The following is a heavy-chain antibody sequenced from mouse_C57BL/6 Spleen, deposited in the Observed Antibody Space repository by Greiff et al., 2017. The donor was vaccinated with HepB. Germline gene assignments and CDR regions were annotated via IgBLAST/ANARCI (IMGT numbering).Heavy chain of an antibody. CDR3: ARQDYGSSYDYFDY. Sequence: EVQLVESGGGLVKPGGSLKLSCAASGFTFSDYGMHWVRQAPEKGLEWVAYISSGSSTIYYADTVKGRFTISRDNATNTLFLQMTSLRSEDTAMYYCARQDYGSSYDYFDYWGQGTTLTVSS. CDR2: ISSGSSTI. D-gene: IGHD1-1*01. V-gene: IGHV5-17*01. J-gene: IGHJ2*01. CDR1: GFTFSDYG.